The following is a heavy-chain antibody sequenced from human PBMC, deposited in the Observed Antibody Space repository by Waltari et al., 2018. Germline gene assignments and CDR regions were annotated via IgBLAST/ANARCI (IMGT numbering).Heavy chain of an antibody. V-gene: IGHV3-23*01. Sequence: EVQLLESGGGLVQPGGSLRLPCAASGFTFSSYAMSWVRSAPGKGVEGVSALRGSVGSTDYADSVKGRFTSSRDNAKNTLYLQMNSLRAEDTAVYYCAKLYSSGWYGYWGQGTLVTVSS. CDR3: AKLYSSGWYGY. CDR2: LRGSVGST. J-gene: IGHJ4*02. CDR1: GFTFSSYA. D-gene: IGHD6-19*01.